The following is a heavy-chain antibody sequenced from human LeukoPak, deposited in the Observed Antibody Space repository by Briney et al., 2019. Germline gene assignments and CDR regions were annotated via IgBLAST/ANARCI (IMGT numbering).Heavy chain of an antibody. CDR2: ISGGGGST. CDR3: VKGIADSRLSSPDY. D-gene: IGHD6-13*01. CDR1: GFTFNRYW. J-gene: IGHJ4*02. Sequence: GGSLRLSCAASGFTFNRYWMHWVRQAPGKGLEWVSGISGGGGSTFYAGSVKGRFTISRDNSKNTLYLQMSSLRAEDTAVYYCVKGIADSRLSSPDYWGQGTLVTVSS. V-gene: IGHV3-23*01.